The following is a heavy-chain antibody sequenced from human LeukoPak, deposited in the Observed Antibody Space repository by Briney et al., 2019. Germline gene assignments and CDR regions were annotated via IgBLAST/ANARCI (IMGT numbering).Heavy chain of an antibody. D-gene: IGHD3-10*01. CDR1: GGSISGSSYY. V-gene: IGHV4-39*07. Sequence: PSETLSLTCTVSGGSISGSSYYWGWIRQPPGKGLEWIGSIYYTGSTYHNPSLKSRVTISVDTSKNQFSLKLTSVTAADTAVYYCARGFGDWGLSWFDPWGQGALVTVSS. J-gene: IGHJ5*02. CDR2: IYYTGST. CDR3: ARGFGDWGLSWFDP.